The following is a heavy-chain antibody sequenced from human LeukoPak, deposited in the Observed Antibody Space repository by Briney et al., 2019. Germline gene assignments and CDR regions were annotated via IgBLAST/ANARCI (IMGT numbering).Heavy chain of an antibody. CDR2: ISYDGSSK. CDR3: ARDPIEMATIVIYYGMDV. J-gene: IGHJ6*02. Sequence: GGSLRLSCAASGFTFSSYAMHWVRQAPGKGLEWVAVISYDGSSKYYADSVKGRFTISRDNSKNTLYLQMNSLRAEDTAVYYCARDPIEMATIVIYYGMDVWGQGTTVTVSS. CDR1: GFTFSSYA. V-gene: IGHV3-30-3*01. D-gene: IGHD5-24*01.